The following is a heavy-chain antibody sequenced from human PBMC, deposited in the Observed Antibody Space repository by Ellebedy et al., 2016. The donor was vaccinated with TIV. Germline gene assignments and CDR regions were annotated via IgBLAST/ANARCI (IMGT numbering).Heavy chain of an antibody. J-gene: IGHJ3*02. V-gene: IGHV3-30-3*01. CDR2: ISYDGSNK. Sequence: PGGSLRLSCAASGFTFSSYAMHWVRQAPGKGLGWVAVISYDGSNKYSADSVKGRFTISRDNSKNTLYLQMNSLRAGDTAVYYCARATTSGYYYEDAFDIWGQGTMVTVSS. D-gene: IGHD3-22*01. CDR1: GFTFSSYA. CDR3: ARATTSGYYYEDAFDI.